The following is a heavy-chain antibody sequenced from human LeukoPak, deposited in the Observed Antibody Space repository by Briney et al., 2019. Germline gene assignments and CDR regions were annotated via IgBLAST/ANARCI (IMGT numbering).Heavy chain of an antibody. CDR3: ARLSGYSSGHYYSDY. CDR2: IYYRGST. V-gene: IGHV4-61*01. CDR1: GGSVSSGSYY. J-gene: IGHJ4*02. D-gene: IGHD3-22*01. Sequence: SETLSLTCTASGGSVSSGSYYWSWIRQPPGKGLEWIGYIYYRGSTNYNPSLKSRVTISVDTSKNQFSLKLSSVTAADTAVYYCARLSGYSSGHYYSDYWGQGTLVTVSS.